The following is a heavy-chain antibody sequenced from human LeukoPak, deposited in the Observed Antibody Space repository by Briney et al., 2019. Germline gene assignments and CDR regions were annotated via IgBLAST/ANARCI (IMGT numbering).Heavy chain of an antibody. CDR1: GGSISSYY. Sequence: SETLSLTCTVSGGSISSYYWSWIRQPPGKGLEWIGYIYYSGSTNYNPSLKSRVTISVDTSKNQFSLKLSSVTAADTAVYYCARDRTTVTTHGVFDIWGQGTMVTVSP. CDR3: ARDRTTVTTHGVFDI. J-gene: IGHJ3*02. CDR2: IYYSGST. V-gene: IGHV4-59*01. D-gene: IGHD4-17*01.